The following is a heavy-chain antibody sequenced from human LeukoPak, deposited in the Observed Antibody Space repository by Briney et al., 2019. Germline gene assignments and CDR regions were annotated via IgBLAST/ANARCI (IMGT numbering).Heavy chain of an antibody. D-gene: IGHD3-22*01. Sequence: SETLSLTCTVSGGSISSSSYYWGWIRQPPGKGLERIGSIYYSGSTYYNPSLKSRVTISVDTSKNQFSLNLSSVTAADTAVYYCARLYYDSSGYYQICYFDYWGQGTLVTVSS. CDR2: IYYSGST. CDR1: GGSISSSSYY. CDR3: ARLYYDSSGYYQICYFDY. J-gene: IGHJ4*02. V-gene: IGHV4-39*01.